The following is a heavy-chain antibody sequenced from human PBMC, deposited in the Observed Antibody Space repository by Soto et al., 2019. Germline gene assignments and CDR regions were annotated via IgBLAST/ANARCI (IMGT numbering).Heavy chain of an antibody. CDR1: GGSFSGYY. J-gene: IGHJ4*02. Sequence: QVQLQQWGAGLLKPSETLSLTCAVYGGSFSGYYWSWIRQTPGKGLEWIGEINHSGSTNYNPSLKSRVTISVDTSKNQFSLKLSSVTAADTAVYYCARGVGISGYPTPIPYYFDYWGQGTLVTVSS. CDR2: INHSGST. V-gene: IGHV4-34*01. CDR3: ARGVGISGYPTPIPYYFDY. D-gene: IGHD3-22*01.